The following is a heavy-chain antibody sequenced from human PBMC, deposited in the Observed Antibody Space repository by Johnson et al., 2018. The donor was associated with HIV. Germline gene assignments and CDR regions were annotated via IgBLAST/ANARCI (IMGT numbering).Heavy chain of an antibody. D-gene: IGHD3-10*01. V-gene: IGHV3-11*04. CDR3: VCLRAWTFDI. CDR2: IDSSGSGI. CDR1: GFTFSDYY. Sequence: QVQLVESGGGLVKPGGSLRLFCAASGFTFSDYYINWIRQAPGKGLEWVSYIDSSGSGIYYADSVKGRFTISRDNAKNSLYLQMHSLRAEDTAVYYCVCLRAWTFDIWGQGTMVTVSS. J-gene: IGHJ3*02.